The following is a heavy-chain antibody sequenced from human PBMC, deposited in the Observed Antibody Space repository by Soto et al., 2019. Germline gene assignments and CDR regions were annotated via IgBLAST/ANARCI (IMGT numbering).Heavy chain of an antibody. Sequence: SETLSLTCPVSGDSVSSGSYYWSWIRQPPGKGLEWLGFIHYSGNTNYNPSLKSRVTISVDTSKNQFSLKLSSVTAADTAVYYCAIYDSSGSRGFQHWGQGTLVTVSS. J-gene: IGHJ1*01. V-gene: IGHV4-61*01. CDR3: AIYDSSGSRGFQH. D-gene: IGHD3-22*01. CDR2: IHYSGNT. CDR1: GDSVSSGSYY.